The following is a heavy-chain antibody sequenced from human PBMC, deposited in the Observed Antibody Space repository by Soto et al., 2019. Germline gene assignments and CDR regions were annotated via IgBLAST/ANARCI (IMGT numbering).Heavy chain of an antibody. CDR3: ARRVKYGSGRRPAYYFDY. V-gene: IGHV4-38-2*01. D-gene: IGHD3-10*01. CDR2: IYHSGST. Sequence: NPSETLSLTCAVSGYSISSGYYWGWIRQPPGKGLEWIGSIYHSGSTYYNPSLKSRVTISVDTSKNQFSLKLSSVTAADTAVYYCARRVKYGSGRRPAYYFDYWGQGTLVTVSS. J-gene: IGHJ4*02. CDR1: GYSISSGYY.